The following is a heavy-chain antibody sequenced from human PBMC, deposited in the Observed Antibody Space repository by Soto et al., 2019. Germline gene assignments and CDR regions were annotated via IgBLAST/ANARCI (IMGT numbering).Heavy chain of an antibody. CDR3: ARDAGSGYPDY. CDR1: GFTFSSYS. Sequence: GGSLRLSCAASGFTFSSYSMNWVRQAPGKGLEWVSSISSSSSYIYYADSVKGRFTISRDNAKSSLYLQMNSLRAEDTAVYYCARDAGSGYPDYWGQGTLVTVSS. V-gene: IGHV3-21*01. CDR2: ISSSSSYI. J-gene: IGHJ4*02. D-gene: IGHD3-22*01.